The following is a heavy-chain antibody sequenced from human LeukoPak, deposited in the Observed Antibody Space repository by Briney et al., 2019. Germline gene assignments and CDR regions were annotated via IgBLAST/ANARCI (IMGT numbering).Heavy chain of an antibody. CDR3: ARDIEFVDDPFDY. Sequence: GASVKVSCKASGYTFTGYYMHWVRQAPGQGLEWMGWINPNSGGTNYAQKFQGRVTMTRDTSISTAYMELNRLRSDDTAVYYCARDIEFVDDPFDYWGQGTLVTVSS. D-gene: IGHD1-1*01. V-gene: IGHV1-2*02. J-gene: IGHJ4*02. CDR1: GYTFTGYY. CDR2: INPNSGGT.